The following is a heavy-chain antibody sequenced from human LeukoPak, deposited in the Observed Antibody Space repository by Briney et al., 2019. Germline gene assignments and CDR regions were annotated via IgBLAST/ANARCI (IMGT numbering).Heavy chain of an antibody. CDR3: GRRSESHLPLIWNYFDY. J-gene: IGHJ4*02. D-gene: IGHD3-3*01. CDR2: INHSGST. CDR1: GGSFSGYY. Sequence: PSETLSLTCAVYGGSFSGYYWSWIRQPPGKGLEWIGEINHSGSTNYNPPLKRRVTISVDTSKHQFSLNLSSVTAAHTRVYYCGRRSESHLPLIWNYFDYWGKGTLVTVSS. V-gene: IGHV4-34*01.